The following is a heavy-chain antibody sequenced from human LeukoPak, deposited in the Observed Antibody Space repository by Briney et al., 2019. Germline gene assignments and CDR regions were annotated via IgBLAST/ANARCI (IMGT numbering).Heavy chain of an antibody. J-gene: IGHJ4*02. CDR3: ASPSVDFWSAYQRDY. CDR2: ISNDGRGK. D-gene: IGHD3-3*01. Sequence: GGSLRLSCAASGLTFNKYGIHWVRQAPGKGLEWVAVISNDGRGKYYADSVKGRFTISRDNSKNTLYLQMESLRAEDTAVYYCASPSVDFWSAYQRDYWGQGTLVTVSS. CDR1: GLTFNKYG. V-gene: IGHV3-30*03.